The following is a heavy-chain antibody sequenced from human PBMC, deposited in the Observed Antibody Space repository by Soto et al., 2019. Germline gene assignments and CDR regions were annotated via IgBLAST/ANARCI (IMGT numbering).Heavy chain of an antibody. D-gene: IGHD5-18*01. J-gene: IGHJ3*02. CDR1: GGSISSYY. CDR2: IYYSGST. Sequence: PSETLSLTCTVSGGSISSYYWIWIRQPPGKGLEWIGYIYYSGSTNYNPSLKSRVTISVDTSKNQFSLKLSSVTAADTAVYYCARVGTAMVTYAFDIWGQGTMVTVSS. V-gene: IGHV4-59*01. CDR3: ARVGTAMVTYAFDI.